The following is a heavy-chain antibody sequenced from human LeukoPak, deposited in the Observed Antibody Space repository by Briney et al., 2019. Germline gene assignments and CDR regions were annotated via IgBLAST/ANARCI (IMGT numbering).Heavy chain of an antibody. CDR3: ARGRGYSGYDYDY. Sequence: SETLSLTCAVYGGSFSGYYWSWIRQPPGKGLEWIGEINHSGSTNYNPSLKSRVTISVDTSRNQFSLKLSSVTAADTAVYYCARGRGYSGYDYDYWGQGTLVTVSS. D-gene: IGHD5-12*01. CDR1: GGSFSGYY. J-gene: IGHJ4*02. CDR2: INHSGST. V-gene: IGHV4-34*01.